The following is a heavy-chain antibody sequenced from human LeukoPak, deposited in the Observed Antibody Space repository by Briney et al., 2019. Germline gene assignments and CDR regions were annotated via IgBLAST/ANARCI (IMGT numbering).Heavy chain of an antibody. V-gene: IGHV3-7*01. D-gene: IGHD4-17*01. CDR2: IKQDGSEK. CDR1: GFTFSTYW. J-gene: IGHJ4*02. Sequence: PGGSLRLSCAASGFTFSTYWMNWVRQAPGKGLEWVANIKQDGSEKYYVDSMKGRFTISRDNAKNSLYLQMNSLRAEDTAVYYCARVRYGDLTFDYWGQGTLVTVSS. CDR3: ARVRYGDLTFDY.